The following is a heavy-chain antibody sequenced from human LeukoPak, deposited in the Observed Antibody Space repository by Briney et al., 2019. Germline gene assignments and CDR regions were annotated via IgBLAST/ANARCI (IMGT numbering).Heavy chain of an antibody. V-gene: IGHV4-61*02. CDR2: VYTSGST. Sequence: SETLSLTCTVSGGSISSGSYYWSWIRQPAGKGLEWIGRVYTSGSTTYNPSLRSRVTISLDTSKNQFSLKLNSVTAADTAVYYCVRINPNFGSGSYYTGYFDYWGQGTLVTVSS. J-gene: IGHJ4*02. CDR3: VRINPNFGSGSYYTGYFDY. CDR1: GGSISSGSYY. D-gene: IGHD3-10*01.